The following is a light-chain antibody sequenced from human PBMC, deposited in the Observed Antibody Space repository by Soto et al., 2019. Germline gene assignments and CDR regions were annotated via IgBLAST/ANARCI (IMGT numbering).Light chain of an antibody. CDR1: QSVSSN. CDR3: HQRKSWPRT. CDR2: DAS. V-gene: IGKV3-11*01. Sequence: EIVMTRSPATRSGSRLEIAALSFRASQSVSSNLAWYQQKPGQAPRLLIYDASNRATGIPARFSGSGSGTDFTLTISNVEPQDFAVYYCHQRKSWPRTFGQGTKVDIK. J-gene: IGKJ1*01.